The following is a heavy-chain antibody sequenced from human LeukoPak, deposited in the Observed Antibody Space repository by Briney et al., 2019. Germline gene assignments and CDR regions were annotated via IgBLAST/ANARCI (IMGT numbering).Heavy chain of an antibody. CDR2: IIPILGIA. CDR3: ARAYCSSTSCYRFDY. D-gene: IGHD2-2*02. J-gene: IGHJ4*02. V-gene: IGHV1-69*04. CDR1: GGTFSSYA. Sequence: SVKVSCKASGGTFSSYAISWARQAPGQGLEWMGRIIPILGIANYAQKFQGRVTITADKSTSTAYMELSSLRSEDTAVYYCARAYCSSTSCYRFDYWGQGTLVTVSS.